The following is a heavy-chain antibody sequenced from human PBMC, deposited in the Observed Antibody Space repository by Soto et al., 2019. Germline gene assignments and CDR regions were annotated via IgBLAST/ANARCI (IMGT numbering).Heavy chain of an antibody. CDR2: KSYSGST. J-gene: IGHJ6*02. CDR1: GGSISSGDYY. Sequence: QVQLQESGPGLVKPSQTLSLTCTVSGGSISSGDYYWSWIRQPPGKGLEWIGHKSYSGSTYYNASLKSRVTMSIETSKNQFSLKLSSVTAADTAVYYCARIFSSLQLGYYYYGMDVWGQGTTVTVSS. V-gene: IGHV4-30-4*01. CDR3: ARIFSSLQLGYYYYGMDV. D-gene: IGHD3-3*01.